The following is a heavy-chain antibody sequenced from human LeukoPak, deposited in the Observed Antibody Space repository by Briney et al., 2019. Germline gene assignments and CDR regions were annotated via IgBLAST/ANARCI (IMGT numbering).Heavy chain of an antibody. J-gene: IGHJ5*02. CDR1: GGTFSSYA. V-gene: IGHV1-69*01. CDR3: ARDRFRSTYYYDSSGYLNWFDP. Sequence: SVKVSCKAPGGTFSSYAISWVRQAPGQGLEWMGGIIPIFGTANYAQKFQGRVTITADESTSTAYMELSSLRSEDTAVYYCARDRFRSTYYYDSSGYLNWFDPWGQGTLVTVSS. CDR2: IIPIFGTA. D-gene: IGHD3-22*01.